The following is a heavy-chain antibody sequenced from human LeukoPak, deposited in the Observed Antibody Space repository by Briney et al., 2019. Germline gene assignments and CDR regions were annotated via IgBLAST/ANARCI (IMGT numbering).Heavy chain of an antibody. CDR1: GYTFTSYD. CDR2: MNPNSGNT. V-gene: IGHV1-8*01. Sequence: ASVTVSFTASGYTFTSYDINWVRQATGQGLEWMGLMNPNSGNTGYSQKFQGSVTMTRNTSISTAYMELSSLRSEDTAVYYCARGLYYYDSSGYQDFDYWGQGTLVTVSS. CDR3: ARGLYYYDSSGYQDFDY. D-gene: IGHD3-22*01. J-gene: IGHJ4*02.